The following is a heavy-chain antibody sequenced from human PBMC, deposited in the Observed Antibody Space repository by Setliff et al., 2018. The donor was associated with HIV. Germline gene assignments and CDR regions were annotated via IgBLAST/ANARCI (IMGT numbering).Heavy chain of an antibody. J-gene: IGHJ4*02. CDR3: ARCRVESFWSGLIPSDY. CDR2: IKRSVDGGTA. Sequence: GGSLRLSCAASGLSFKNAWMNWVRPAPGKGLEWVGRIKRSVDGGTAAYHEPVKGRFTISRDKSKNTRYLQMSRLRAGDTAVYYCARCRVESFWSGLIPSDYWGQGTLVTVSS. D-gene: IGHD3-3*01. CDR1: GLSFKNAW. V-gene: IGHV3-15*07.